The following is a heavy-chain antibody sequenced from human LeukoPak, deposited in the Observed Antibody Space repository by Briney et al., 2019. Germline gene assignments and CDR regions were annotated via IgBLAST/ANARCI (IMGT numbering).Heavy chain of an antibody. D-gene: IGHD3-10*01. J-gene: IGHJ4*02. CDR3: ARGLQYYGSGSYTHFDY. CDR1: GGSISSGAYS. Sequence: PSETLSLTCTVSGGSISSGAYSWSWIRQPPGKGLECIGYIYHSGSTYYNPSLKSRVTISLDRSKNQFSLKVTSVTAADTAVYYCARGLQYYGSGSYTHFDYWGQGSLVTVSS. V-gene: IGHV4-30-2*01. CDR2: IYHSGST.